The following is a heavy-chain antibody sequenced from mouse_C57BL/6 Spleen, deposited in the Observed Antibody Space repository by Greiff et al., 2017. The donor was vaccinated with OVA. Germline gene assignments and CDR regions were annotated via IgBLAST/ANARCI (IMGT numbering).Heavy chain of an antibody. J-gene: IGHJ1*03. CDR1: GFTFSDYG. CDR2: ISSGSSTI. D-gene: IGHD3-3*01. Sequence: EVKLVESGGGLVNPGGSLKLSCAASGFTFSDYGMHWVRQAPEKGLEWVAYISSGSSTIYYADTVKGRFTISRDNAKNTLFLQMTSLRSEDTAMYYCARGGRGYFDVWGTGTTVTVSS. V-gene: IGHV5-17*01. CDR3: ARGGRGYFDV.